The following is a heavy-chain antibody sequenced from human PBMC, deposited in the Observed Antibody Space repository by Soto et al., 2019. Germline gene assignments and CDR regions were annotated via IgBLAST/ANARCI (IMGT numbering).Heavy chain of an antibody. D-gene: IGHD2-15*01. CDR1: GGSISSSSYY. Sequence: SETLSLTCTVSGGSISSSSYYWGWIRQPPGKGLEWIGSIYYSGSTYYSPSLKSRVTISVDTSKNQFSLKLSSVTAADTAVYYCASLVVVAATYYYYGMDVWGQGTTVTVSS. J-gene: IGHJ6*02. CDR3: ASLVVVAATYYYYGMDV. CDR2: IYYSGST. V-gene: IGHV4-39*01.